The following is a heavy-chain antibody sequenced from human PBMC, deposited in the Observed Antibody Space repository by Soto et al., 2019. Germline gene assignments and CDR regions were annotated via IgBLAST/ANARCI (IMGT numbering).Heavy chain of an antibody. V-gene: IGHV4-31*03. CDR1: GGSISSGGYY. D-gene: IGHD3-22*01. Sequence: QVQLQESGPGLVKPSQTLSLTCTVSGGSISSGGYYWSWIRQHPGKGLEWIGYIFYSGSTYYNPSLKSRVAISVDTSKNQFSLKLSSVTAADTAVYYCARTSYDSSGTAADPWGQGTLVTVSS. CDR3: ARTSYDSSGTAADP. CDR2: IFYSGST. J-gene: IGHJ5*02.